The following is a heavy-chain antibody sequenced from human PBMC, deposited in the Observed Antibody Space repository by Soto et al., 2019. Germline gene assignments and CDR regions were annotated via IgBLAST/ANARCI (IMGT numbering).Heavy chain of an antibody. CDR1: GGSISSGNYY. Sequence: SETLSLTCTVSGGSISSGNYYWTWIRQHPGKGLEWIGYIYYSGSTYYNPSLKSRVTISVDTSKNQFSLKLNSMTAADTAVYYCARHNYGSGSTYFDYWGQGTLVTVSS. CDR3: ARHNYGSGSTYFDY. CDR2: IYYSGST. D-gene: IGHD3-10*01. V-gene: IGHV4-30-4*08. J-gene: IGHJ4*02.